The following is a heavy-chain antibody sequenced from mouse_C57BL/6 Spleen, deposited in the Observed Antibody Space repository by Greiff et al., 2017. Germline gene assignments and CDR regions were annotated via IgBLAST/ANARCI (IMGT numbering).Heavy chain of an antibody. CDR3: ARYELGPHWYFDV. CDR2: IDPSDSYT. CDR1: GYTFTSYW. Sequence: QVQLQQPGAELVMPGASVKLSCKASGYTFTSYWMHWVKQRPGQGLEWIGEIDPSDSYTNYNQKFKGKSTLTVDKSSSTAYMQLSSLTSEDSAVYYGARYELGPHWYFDVWGTGTTVTVSS. V-gene: IGHV1-69*01. J-gene: IGHJ1*03. D-gene: IGHD4-1*01.